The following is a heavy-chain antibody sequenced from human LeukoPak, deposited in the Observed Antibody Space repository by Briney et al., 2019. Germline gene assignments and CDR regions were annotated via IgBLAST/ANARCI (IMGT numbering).Heavy chain of an antibody. CDR1: GYTFTSYD. Sequence: ASVKVSCKASGYTFTSYDINWVRQATGQGLEWMGWMNPNSGNTGYAQKFQGRVTMTRNTSISTAYMELSSLRSEDTAVYYCARPRSITRGVALGYYYMDVWGKGTTVTVSS. V-gene: IGHV1-8*01. J-gene: IGHJ6*03. D-gene: IGHD3-10*01. CDR2: MNPNSGNT. CDR3: ARPRSITRGVALGYYYMDV.